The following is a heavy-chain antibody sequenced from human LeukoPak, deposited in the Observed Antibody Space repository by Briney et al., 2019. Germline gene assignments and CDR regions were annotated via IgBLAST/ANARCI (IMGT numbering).Heavy chain of an antibody. CDR3: AKVMLGELLYWFDP. D-gene: IGHD3-10*02. Sequence: GGSLRLSCAASGFTFSTNAMSWVRRAPGKGLEWVSAVSGSGDSTYYADSVKGRFTISRANSKNTLYLQMHSLRAEGTAVYYCAKVMLGELLYWFDPWGQGTLVTVSS. J-gene: IGHJ5*02. CDR2: VSGSGDST. V-gene: IGHV3-23*01. CDR1: GFTFSTNA.